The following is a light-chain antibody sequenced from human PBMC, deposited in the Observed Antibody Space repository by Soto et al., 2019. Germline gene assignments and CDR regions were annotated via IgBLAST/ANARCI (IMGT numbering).Light chain of an antibody. CDR1: SSDVGDYKY. J-gene: IGLJ3*02. CDR2: DVD. Sequence: QSALTQPRSVSGSPGQSVSISCTGTSSDVGDYKYVSWYQQHPGKAPKLVIYDVDKRPSGVPDRFSGANSGDTASLTISGLQAEDEADYYCSSYAGTYTWVFAGGTKVTVL. CDR3: SSYAGTYTWV. V-gene: IGLV2-11*01.